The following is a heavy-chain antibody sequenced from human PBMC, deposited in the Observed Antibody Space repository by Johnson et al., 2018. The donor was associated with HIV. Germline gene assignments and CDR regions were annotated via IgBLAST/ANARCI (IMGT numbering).Heavy chain of an antibody. CDR2: ISGSGGST. D-gene: IGHD6-13*01. V-gene: IGHV3-23*04. J-gene: IGHJ3*02. Sequence: MQLVESGGGLVQPGGSLRLSCAASGFTFSSYPMHWVRQAPGKGLEWVSAISGSGGSTYYADSVKGRFTISRDNSKNPLYLQMNSLRAEDTAGYYCASRLTGYSRSWHAFDIWGQGTMVTVSS. CDR1: GFTFSSYP. CDR3: ASRLTGYSRSWHAFDI.